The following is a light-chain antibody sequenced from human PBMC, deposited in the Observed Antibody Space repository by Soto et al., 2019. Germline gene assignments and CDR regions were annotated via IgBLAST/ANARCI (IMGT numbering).Light chain of an antibody. V-gene: IGKV1-12*01. CDR3: QQGNSFPIT. J-gene: IGKJ5*01. Sequence: EIQMTQSPTSVSASVVDRVTITCRASQDISDWLAWYQQKAGKAPKLLIYAASTLQSGVPSRFSGGGSGTDFTLTISSLQPEDFATYFCQQGNSFPITFGQGRRLEIK. CDR2: AAS. CDR1: QDISDW.